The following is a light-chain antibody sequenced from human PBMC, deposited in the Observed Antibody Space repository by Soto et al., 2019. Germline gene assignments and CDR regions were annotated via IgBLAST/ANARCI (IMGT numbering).Light chain of an antibody. J-gene: IGKJ5*01. CDR1: QSISNW. V-gene: IGKV1-5*01. CDR2: HAS. CDR3: QHVNSHRVT. Sequence: DIQMTQSPSTLPASLGDRVTITWGASQSISNWLAWYQQKPGTAPKLLIYHASTLESGVPSRFSGSGYGTDFNLTISSLQTEDFATYYCQHVNSHRVTFGQGTRLEIK.